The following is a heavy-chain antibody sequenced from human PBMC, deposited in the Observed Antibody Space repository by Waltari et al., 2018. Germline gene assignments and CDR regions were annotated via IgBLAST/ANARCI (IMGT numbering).Heavy chain of an antibody. Sequence: QVQLQESGPGLVKPSETLSLSCTVSGGSISSYFWTWIRQPPGKALEWIGHIYYTGNTTYSPSLKDRVTMSLDTAKNQFSLTLNSVTAADTAVYYCAREESSSPRTLKYWGQGTMITVSS. CDR3: AREESSSPRTLKY. V-gene: IGHV4-59*01. J-gene: IGHJ4*02. CDR2: IYYTGNT. CDR1: GGSISSYF. D-gene: IGHD2-15*01.